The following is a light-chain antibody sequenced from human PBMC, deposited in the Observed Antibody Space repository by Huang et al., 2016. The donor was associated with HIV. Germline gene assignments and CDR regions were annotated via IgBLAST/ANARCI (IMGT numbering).Light chain of an antibody. J-gene: IGKJ1*01. Sequence: DIVMTQSPLSLPVTPGEPDSISCRSSQSLLHSNGYNYLDWYLQKPGQSPQLLIYLGSNRASGVPDVFSGSGSGTDFTLKIRRVEAGDVGVYYGMQDLQTPWTFGQGTKVEIK. CDR3: MQDLQTPWT. CDR2: LGS. V-gene: IGKV2-28*01. CDR1: QSLLHSNGYNY.